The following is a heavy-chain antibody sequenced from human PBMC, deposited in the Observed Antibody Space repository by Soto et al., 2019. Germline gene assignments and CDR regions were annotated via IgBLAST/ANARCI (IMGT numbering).Heavy chain of an antibody. Sequence: QPGGSLRLSCAASGFTVSSNHMSWVRQAPGKGLEWVSVIYSGDSTFYADSVKGRFTISRDNSKNTVFLQMNSLRADDTAVYYCARSPIVGVSAGYYWGQGTLVTVSS. D-gene: IGHD1-26*01. CDR3: ARSPIVGVSAGYY. CDR2: IYSGDST. V-gene: IGHV3-66*01. CDR1: GFTVSSNH. J-gene: IGHJ4*02.